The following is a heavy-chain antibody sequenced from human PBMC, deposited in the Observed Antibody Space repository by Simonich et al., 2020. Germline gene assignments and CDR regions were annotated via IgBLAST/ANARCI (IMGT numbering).Heavy chain of an antibody. Sequence: EVQLVQSGAEVKKPGESLKISCKGSGYSFTSYWIGWVRQMPGKGLEWKWIYCPGYSETRSRPSFQGRVTISAAKSISTAYLQWSSLKASDTAMYYCVRPDSGYDYFDYWGQGTLVTVSS. CDR1: GYSFTSYW. V-gene: IGHV5-51*03. J-gene: IGHJ4*02. CDR2: YCPGYSET. CDR3: VRPDSGYDYFDY. D-gene: IGHD5-12*01.